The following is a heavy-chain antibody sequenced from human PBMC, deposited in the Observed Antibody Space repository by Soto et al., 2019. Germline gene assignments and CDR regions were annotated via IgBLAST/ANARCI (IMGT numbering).Heavy chain of an antibody. V-gene: IGHV4-31*03. D-gene: IGHD1-26*01. CDR2: IYYSGSP. CDR3: ARDGGIVGATAADY. CDR1: GGSISSGGYY. J-gene: IGHJ4*02. Sequence: QVQLQESGPGLVMPSQTLSLTCTVSGGSISSGGYYWSWIRQHPGKGLEWIGYIYYSGSPYYNPSLQRRLTMSVDTTKNQFSLKLSSVTAAATAVYYCARDGGIVGATAADYWGQGTLVTVSS.